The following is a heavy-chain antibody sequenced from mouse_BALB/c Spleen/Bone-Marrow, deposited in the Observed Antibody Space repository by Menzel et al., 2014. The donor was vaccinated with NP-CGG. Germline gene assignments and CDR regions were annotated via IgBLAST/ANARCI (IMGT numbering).Heavy chain of an antibody. V-gene: IGHV14-3*02. CDR3: ASYYRYSFDY. Sequence: VQLQQSGAELVKPGASVKLSCTGSGFKIKDTYMHWVKQRPEQGLEWIGRIDPANGNTKYDPKFQGKATITADTSSNTAYLQLSSLTSEDTAVYYCASYYRYSFDYWGQGTTLTVSS. D-gene: IGHD2-14*01. J-gene: IGHJ2*01. CDR2: IDPANGNT. CDR1: GFKIKDTY.